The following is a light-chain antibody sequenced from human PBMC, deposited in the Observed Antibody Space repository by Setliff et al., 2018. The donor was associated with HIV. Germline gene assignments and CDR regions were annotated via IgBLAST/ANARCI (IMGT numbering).Light chain of an antibody. V-gene: IGLV1-40*01. CDR2: GTK. CDR3: QSYDNSLSGSNV. CDR1: SSNIGAGYD. Sequence: QSALTQPPSVSGAPGQRVTISCTGSSSNIGAGYDVHWYQQLPGTAPELLIYGTKFRPSGVPDRFSGSKSGTSASLAITGLQAEDEADYYCQSYDNSLSGSNVFGTGTKVTVL. J-gene: IGLJ1*01.